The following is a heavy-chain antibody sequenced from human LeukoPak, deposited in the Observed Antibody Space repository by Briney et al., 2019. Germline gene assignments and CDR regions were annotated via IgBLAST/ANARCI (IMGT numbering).Heavy chain of an antibody. Sequence: SGGSLRLSCAASGFTFSSYAISWVRQAPGKGLEWVAGISTSGGTTYYADSVKGRFTFSRDNSKNTLYLQMNSLRAEDTAIYYCARPVRPHYDANSGYRGSDFWGRGTLVTVSS. D-gene: IGHD3-22*01. CDR2: ISTSGGTT. CDR3: ARPVRPHYDANSGYRGSDF. CDR1: GFTFSSYA. V-gene: IGHV3-23*01. J-gene: IGHJ4*02.